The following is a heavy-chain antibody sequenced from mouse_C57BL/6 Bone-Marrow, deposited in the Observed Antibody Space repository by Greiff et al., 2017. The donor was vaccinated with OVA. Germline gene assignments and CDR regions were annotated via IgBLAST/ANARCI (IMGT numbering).Heavy chain of an antibody. CDR2: INPSTGYT. CDR1: GYTFTSYW. Sequence: VQLQQSGAELAKPGASVKMSCKASGYTFTSYWMHWVKQRPGQGLAWIGYINPSTGYTEYNQKFKDKATLTADKSSSTAYMQLSSLTSEDSAVYYCAYRYDAMDYWGQGTSVTVSS. V-gene: IGHV1-7*01. CDR3: AYRYDAMDY. J-gene: IGHJ4*01. D-gene: IGHD2-14*01.